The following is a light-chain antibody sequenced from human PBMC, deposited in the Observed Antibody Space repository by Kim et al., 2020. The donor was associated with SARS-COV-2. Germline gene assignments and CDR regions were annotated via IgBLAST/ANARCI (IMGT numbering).Light chain of an antibody. V-gene: IGLV3-9*01. Sequence: SYELTQPLSVSVALGQTARITCGGNNIGSKNVHWYQQKPGQAPVLGIYRDSNRPSGIPERFSGSNSGNTATLTISRAQAGDEADYYCQGWDSSTVVFGGG. CDR1: NIGSKN. CDR2: RDS. CDR3: QGWDSSTVV. J-gene: IGLJ2*01.